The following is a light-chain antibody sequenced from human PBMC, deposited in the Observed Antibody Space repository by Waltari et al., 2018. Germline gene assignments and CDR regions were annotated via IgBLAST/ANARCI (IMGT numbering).Light chain of an antibody. Sequence: QSVLTQPPSASGTPGQRVPIPCSGSSSNLGRHYVYWYQQLPGTAPKLLIYRNNQRPSGVPDRFSGSKSGTSASLVISGLRSEDEADYYCAAWDDSLSGLFGGGTKLTVL. J-gene: IGLJ2*01. V-gene: IGLV1-47*01. CDR3: AAWDDSLSGL. CDR1: SSNLGRHY. CDR2: RNN.